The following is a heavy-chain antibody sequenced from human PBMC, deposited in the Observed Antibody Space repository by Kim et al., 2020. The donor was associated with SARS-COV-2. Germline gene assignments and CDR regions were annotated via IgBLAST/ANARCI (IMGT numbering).Heavy chain of an antibody. V-gene: IGHV4-59*08. CDR1: GGSISTYY. Sequence: SETLSLTCTVSGGSISTYYWSWIRQPPGKTLEYIGYIFYNGATSYNPSFMSRATISVDTSKNQFSLKLTSVTAADTAIYYCARQGVRQWLAGPWGQGILVTVSS. D-gene: IGHD6-19*01. J-gene: IGHJ5*02. CDR3: ARQGVRQWLAGP. CDR2: IFYNGAT.